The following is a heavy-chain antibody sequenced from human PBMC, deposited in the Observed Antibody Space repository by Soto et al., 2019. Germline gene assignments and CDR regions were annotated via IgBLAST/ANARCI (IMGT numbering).Heavy chain of an antibody. CDR2: ISSSSSYI. CDR1: GFTCISFS. V-gene: IGHV3-21*01. J-gene: IGHJ6*02. CDR3: ARGGALVYDGMDV. D-gene: IGHD6-13*01. Sequence: PGGPLRLPCAASGFTCISFSGLWVRQAPGKGLEWVSSISSSSSYIYYADSVKGRFTISRDNAKNSLYLQMNSLGAEDTAVYYCARGGALVYDGMDVWGQGTTVTVSS.